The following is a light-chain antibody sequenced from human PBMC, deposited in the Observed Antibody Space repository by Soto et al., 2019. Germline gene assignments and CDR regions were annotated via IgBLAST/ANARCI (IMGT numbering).Light chain of an antibody. CDR1: QSVSSY. J-gene: IGKJ1*01. V-gene: IGKV3-11*01. CDR2: DAS. CDR3: QQRSNWPPWT. Sequence: IVLTHSPGTLSLSPLERATLSFMSSQSVSSYLAWYQQKPGQAPRLLIYDASNRATGIPARFSGSGSGTDFTLTISSLEPEDFAVYYCQQRSNWPPWTFGQGTKVDIK.